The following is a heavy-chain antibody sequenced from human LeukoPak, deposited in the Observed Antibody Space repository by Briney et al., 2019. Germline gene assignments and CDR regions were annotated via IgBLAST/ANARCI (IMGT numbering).Heavy chain of an antibody. J-gene: IGHJ4*02. D-gene: IGHD1-26*01. Sequence: GGSLRLSCAASGFTVSSNYMSWVRQAPGKGLEWVSVIYSGGSTYYADSVKGRFTISRDNSKNTLYLQMNSLRAEDTAVYYCAKDALGIVGPQPEYYFDYWGQGTLVTVSS. CDR2: IYSGGST. CDR1: GFTVSSNY. CDR3: AKDALGIVGPQPEYYFDY. V-gene: IGHV3-53*05.